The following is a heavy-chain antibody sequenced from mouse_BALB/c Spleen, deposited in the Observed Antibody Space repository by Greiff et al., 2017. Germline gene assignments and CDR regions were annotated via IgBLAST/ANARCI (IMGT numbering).Heavy chain of an antibody. J-gene: IGHJ1*01. CDR1: GFTFSSFG. CDR2: ISSGSSTI. CDR3: ARSEFITTAWYFDV. V-gene: IGHV5-17*02. D-gene: IGHD1-2*01. Sequence: EVKLVESGGGLVQPGGSRKLSCAASGFTFSSFGMHCVRQAPEKGLECVAYISSGSSTIYYADTVKGRFTISRDNPKNTLFLQMTSLRSEDTAMYYCARSEFITTAWYFDVWGAGTTVTVSS.